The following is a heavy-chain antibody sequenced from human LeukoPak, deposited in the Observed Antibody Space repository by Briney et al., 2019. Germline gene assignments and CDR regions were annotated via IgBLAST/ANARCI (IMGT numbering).Heavy chain of an antibody. CDR3: ARGGYRYEY. V-gene: IGHV3-9*01. Sequence: GRSLRLSCAASGFTFDDYAMHWVRQAPGKGLEWVSGISWNSGSIGYADSVKGRFTISRDNAKNSLYLQMNSLRAEDTAMYYCARGGYRYEYWGQGTLVTVSS. D-gene: IGHD5-12*01. J-gene: IGHJ4*02. CDR2: ISWNSGSI. CDR1: GFTFDDYA.